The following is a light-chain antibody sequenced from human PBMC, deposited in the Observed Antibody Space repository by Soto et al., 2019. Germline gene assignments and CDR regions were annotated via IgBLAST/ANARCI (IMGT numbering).Light chain of an antibody. CDR3: PSYTTPSPPLRTAPL. J-gene: IGLJ1*01. CDR2: DVS. Sequence: QSVLTQPASVSGSPGQSITISCTGTSRDVGGYNYVSWYQQHPGKAPKLMIYDVSSRPSGVSYRFSGSKSGNTASLTISGLQAEGEADYFCPSYTTPSPPLRTAPLFGTGTKLTVL. V-gene: IGLV2-14*03. CDR1: SRDVGGYNY.